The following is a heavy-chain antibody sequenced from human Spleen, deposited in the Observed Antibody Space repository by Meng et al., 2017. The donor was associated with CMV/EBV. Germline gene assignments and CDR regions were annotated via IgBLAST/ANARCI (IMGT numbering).Heavy chain of an antibody. CDR2: ISDSGSVI. D-gene: IGHD1-14*01. CDR1: GFTFSDYY. J-gene: IGHJ5*02. CDR3: ARAYNVPGWFDP. Sequence: GESLKISCVASGFTFSDYYMSWIRQAPGKGLEWVSYISDSGSVIYYANSVKGRFTISRDNAKNSLNLQMNGLRAEDTAVYFCARAYNVPGWFDPWGQGTQVTVSS. V-gene: IGHV3-11*01.